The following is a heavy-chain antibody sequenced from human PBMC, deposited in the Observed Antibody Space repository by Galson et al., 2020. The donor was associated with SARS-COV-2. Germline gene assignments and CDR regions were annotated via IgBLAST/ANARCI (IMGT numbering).Heavy chain of an antibody. CDR1: GFTFSSYE. CDR3: ASPSGKGGYYYYYYYMDV. V-gene: IGHV3-48*03. J-gene: IGHJ6*03. D-gene: IGHD1-1*01. CDR2: ISSSGSTI. Sequence: GESLKISCAASGFTFSSYEMNWVRQAPGNGLEWVSYISSSGSTIYYADSVKGRFTISRDNAKNSLYLQMNSLRAEDTAVYYCASPSGKGGYYYYYYYMDVWGKGTTVTVSS.